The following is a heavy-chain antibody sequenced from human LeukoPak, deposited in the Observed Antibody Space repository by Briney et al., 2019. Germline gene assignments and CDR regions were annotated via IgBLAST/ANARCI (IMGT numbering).Heavy chain of an antibody. J-gene: IGHJ4*02. CDR3: ARDRVPAALHFDY. CDR2: IYYSGST. V-gene: IGHV4-59*11. CDR1: GGSISSHY. D-gene: IGHD2-2*01. Sequence: KPSETLSLTCTVSGGSISSHYWSWIRQPPGKGLEWIGCIYYSGSTNYNPSLKSRITISVDTSKNQFSLKLSSVAAADTAVDYCARDRVPAALHFDYWGQGTLVTVSS.